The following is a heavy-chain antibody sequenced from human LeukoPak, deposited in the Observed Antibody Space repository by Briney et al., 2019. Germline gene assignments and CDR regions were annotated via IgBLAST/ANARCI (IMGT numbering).Heavy chain of an antibody. CDR3: AKDRAYSSSWYSADY. J-gene: IGHJ4*02. CDR1: GFTFSSSA. CDR2: LSNSGGNT. D-gene: IGHD6-13*01. V-gene: IGHV3-23*01. Sequence: GGSLRLSCAASGFTFSSSAMSWVRQVPGKGLEWVSALSNSGGNTYYADSVKGRFTISRDNSKNTLYLQMNSLRAEDTAVYYCAKDRAYSSSWYSADYWGQGTLVTVSS.